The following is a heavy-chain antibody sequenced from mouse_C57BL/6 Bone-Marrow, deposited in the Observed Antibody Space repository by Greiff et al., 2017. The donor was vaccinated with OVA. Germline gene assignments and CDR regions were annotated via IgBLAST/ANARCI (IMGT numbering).Heavy chain of an antibody. J-gene: IGHJ1*03. V-gene: IGHV1-64*01. CDR2: IPPNSGST. CDR1: GYTFTSYW. Sequence: VQLQQPGAELVKPGASVKLSCKASGYTFTSYWLHWVKQRPGQGLEWIGMIPPNSGSTNYNEKFKSKATLTVDKSSSTAYMQLSSLTSEDSAVYYCARPEGYFDVWGTGTTVTVSS. CDR3: ARPEGYFDV.